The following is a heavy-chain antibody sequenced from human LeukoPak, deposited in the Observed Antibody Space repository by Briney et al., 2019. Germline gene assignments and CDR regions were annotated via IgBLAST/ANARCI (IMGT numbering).Heavy chain of an antibody. J-gene: IGHJ4*02. CDR2: IYPGDSDT. Sequence: GESLKISCNGSGYSFSSYWIGWVRQMPGPGLERMGIIYPGDSDTRNSPSFQGEVTMSADKSINPAYLQWSSLKASDTAMYYCARQAATAYDYFDYWGQGTPVTVSS. V-gene: IGHV5-51*01. D-gene: IGHD4-17*01. CDR3: ARQAATAYDYFDY. CDR1: GYSFSSYW.